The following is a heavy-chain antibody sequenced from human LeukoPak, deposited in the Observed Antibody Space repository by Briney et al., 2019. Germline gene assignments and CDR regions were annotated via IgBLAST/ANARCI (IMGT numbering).Heavy chain of an antibody. J-gene: IGHJ4*02. CDR3: ARASYSYDINGWVPFDY. CDR2: IYTSGST. D-gene: IGHD3-22*01. V-gene: IGHV4-61*02. Sequence: PSETLSLTCTVSGGSISRGSYYWSWIRQPAGKGLEWIGRIYTSGSTNYNPSLKSRVTISGDTSKNQFSLRLSSVTAADTAVYYCARASYSYDINGWVPFDYWGQGTLVTVSS. CDR1: GGSISRGSYY.